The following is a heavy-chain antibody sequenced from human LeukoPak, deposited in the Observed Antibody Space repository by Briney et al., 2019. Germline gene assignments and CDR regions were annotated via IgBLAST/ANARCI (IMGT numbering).Heavy chain of an antibody. CDR3: ARDGVTTGLDY. CDR2: IYSGGST. Sequence: PGRSLRLSCAASGFTVSSNYMSWVRQAPGKGLEWVSVIYSGGSTYYADSVKGRFTISRDNSKNTLYLQMNSLRAEDTAVYYCARDGVTTGLDYWGQGTLVTVSS. CDR1: GFTVSSNY. J-gene: IGHJ4*02. V-gene: IGHV3-53*01. D-gene: IGHD4-17*01.